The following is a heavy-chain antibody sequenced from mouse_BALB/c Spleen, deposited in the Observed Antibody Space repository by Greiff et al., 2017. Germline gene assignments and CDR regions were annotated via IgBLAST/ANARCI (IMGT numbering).Heavy chain of an antibody. CDR1: GFSLTSYG. J-gene: IGHJ4*01. D-gene: IGHD2-4*01. CDR3: AKNDYDASMDY. Sequence: VQGVESGPSLVQPSQSLSITCTVSGFSLTSYGVHWVRQSPGKGLEWLGVIWRGGSTDYNAAFMSRLSITKDNSKSQVFFKMNSLQADDTAIYYCAKNDYDASMDYWGQGTSVTVSS. CDR2: IWRGGST. V-gene: IGHV2-5-1*01.